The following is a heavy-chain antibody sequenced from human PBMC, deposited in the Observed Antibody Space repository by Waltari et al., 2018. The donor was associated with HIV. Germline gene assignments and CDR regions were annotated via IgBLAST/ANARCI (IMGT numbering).Heavy chain of an antibody. Sequence: QVQLQESGPGLVKPSETLSLTCTVSGYSISSGYYWGWIRQPPGKGLEWIGRIYHSGSTYSNPSLKSRVTISVDTSKNQFSLKLSSVTAADTAVYYCASWDFGSSWYLYLPGCDYWGQGTLVTVSS. CDR1: GYSISSGYY. V-gene: IGHV4-38-2*02. CDR3: ASWDFGSSWYLYLPGCDY. D-gene: IGHD6-13*01. J-gene: IGHJ4*02. CDR2: IYHSGST.